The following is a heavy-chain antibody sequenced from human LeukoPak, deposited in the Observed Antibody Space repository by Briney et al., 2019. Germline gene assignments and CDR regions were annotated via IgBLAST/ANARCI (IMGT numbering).Heavy chain of an antibody. CDR2: ISAYNGNT. V-gene: IGHV1-18*01. CDR1: GGTFSSYA. Sequence: GASVKVSCKASGGTFSSYAISWVRQAPGQGLEWMGWISAYNGNTNYAQKLQGRVTMTTDTSTSTTYMELRSLRSDDTAVYYCARGKEVAVTTFDYWGQGTLVTVSS. CDR3: ARGKEVAVTTFDY. J-gene: IGHJ4*02. D-gene: IGHD4-17*01.